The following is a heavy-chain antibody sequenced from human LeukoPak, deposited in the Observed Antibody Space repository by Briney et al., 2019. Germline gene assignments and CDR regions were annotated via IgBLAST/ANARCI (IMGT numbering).Heavy chain of an antibody. Sequence: ASVKVSCKVSGYTLTELSMHWVRQAPGKGLGWMGGFDPEDGETIYAQKFQGRVTMTEDTSTDTAYMELSSLRSEDTAVYYCATGPLDYSNYEGGDYFDYWGQGTLVTVSS. J-gene: IGHJ4*02. CDR3: ATGPLDYSNYEGGDYFDY. D-gene: IGHD4-11*01. CDR2: FDPEDGET. V-gene: IGHV1-24*01. CDR1: GYTLTELS.